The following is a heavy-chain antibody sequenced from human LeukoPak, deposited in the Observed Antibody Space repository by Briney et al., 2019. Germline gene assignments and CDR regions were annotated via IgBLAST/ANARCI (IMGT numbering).Heavy chain of an antibody. D-gene: IGHD3-3*01. J-gene: IGHJ6*03. CDR2: IYYSGST. CDR3: ARGPAYDFWSGLVYYYYYMDV. CDR1: GGSLISYY. V-gene: IGHV4-59*01. Sequence: SETLSLTCTVSGGSLISYYWSWIRQPPGKGREGMGYIYYSGSTNYNPSLKSRVTISVDKYKNQDFMKLSSVTAADTAVYYCARGPAYDFWSGLVYYYYYMDVWGKGTTVTVSS.